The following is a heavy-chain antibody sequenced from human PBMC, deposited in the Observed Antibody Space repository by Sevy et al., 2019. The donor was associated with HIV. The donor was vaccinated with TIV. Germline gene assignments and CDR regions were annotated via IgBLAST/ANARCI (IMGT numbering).Heavy chain of an antibody. CDR2: ISYDGSNK. Sequence: GGSLRLSCAASGFTFSSYAMHWVRQAPGKGLKWVAVISYDGSNKYYADSVKGRFTISRDNSKNTLYLQMNSLRAEDTAVYYCARDYYDFWSGYYRPRYYYGMDVWGQGTTVTVSS. V-gene: IGHV3-30*04. CDR1: GFTFSSYA. CDR3: ARDYYDFWSGYYRPRYYYGMDV. D-gene: IGHD3-3*01. J-gene: IGHJ6*02.